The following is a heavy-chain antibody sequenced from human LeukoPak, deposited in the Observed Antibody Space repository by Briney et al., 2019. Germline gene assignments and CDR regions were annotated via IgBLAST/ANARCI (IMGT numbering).Heavy chain of an antibody. CDR3: AKDETYYGSGRPFDY. CDR2: ISYDGSNK. J-gene: IGHJ4*02. V-gene: IGHV3-30-3*01. Sequence: GGSLRLSCAASGFTFSSYAMHWVRQAPGKGLEWVAVISYDGSNKYYADSVKGRFTISGDNSKNTLYLQMNSLRAEDTAVYYCAKDETYYGSGRPFDYWGQGTLVTVSS. CDR1: GFTFSSYA. D-gene: IGHD3-10*01.